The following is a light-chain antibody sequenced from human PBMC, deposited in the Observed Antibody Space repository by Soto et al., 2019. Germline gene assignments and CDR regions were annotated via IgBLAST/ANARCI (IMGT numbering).Light chain of an antibody. CDR3: SSYTSSSTLI. V-gene: IGLV2-14*01. CDR1: SSDVGGYNY. J-gene: IGLJ1*01. Sequence: QSVLTQPASVSGSPGQSFTIPCTGTSSDVGGYNYVSWYQQHPGKAPKLMIYDVSNRPSGVSNRFSGSKSGNTASLTISGLQAEDEADYYCSSYTSSSTLIFGTGTKVTVL. CDR2: DVS.